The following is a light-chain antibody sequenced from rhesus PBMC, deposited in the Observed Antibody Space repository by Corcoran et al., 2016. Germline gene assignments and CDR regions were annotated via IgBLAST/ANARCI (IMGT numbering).Light chain of an antibody. J-gene: IGKJ2*01. Sequence: DIVMTQTPLSLPVTLGEPASISCRSSQSLVYSDGKTYLDWYLQKPGQSPQLLMYLVSKRASGVPDKVSGRWSGTDFTLKISRVEAEDVGVYYCMQALRSPYSFGQGTKVEIK. CDR3: MQALRSPYS. CDR1: QSLVYSDGKTY. CDR2: LVS. V-gene: IGKV2-82*01.